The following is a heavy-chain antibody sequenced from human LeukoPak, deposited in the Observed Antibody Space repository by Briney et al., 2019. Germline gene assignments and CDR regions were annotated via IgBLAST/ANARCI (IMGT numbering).Heavy chain of an antibody. V-gene: IGHV1-8*01. J-gene: IGHJ6*02. CDR1: EYTFTRYD. Sequence: ASVKLSCKAAEYTFTRYDTNWVSQAPGQGLEWLGWMNPNNGNTGYAQKLQGRVTMTRSTSIDTAYMELNTLTSDDTAAYYCARGFYYYGLDVWGQGTTVTVSS. CDR3: ARGFYYYGLDV. CDR2: MNPNNGNT.